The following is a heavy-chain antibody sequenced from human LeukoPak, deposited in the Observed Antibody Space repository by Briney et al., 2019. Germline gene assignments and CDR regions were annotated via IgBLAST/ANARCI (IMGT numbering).Heavy chain of an antibody. CDR3: ARAPGTMVRGVIRD. V-gene: IGHV1-18*01. D-gene: IGHD3-10*01. CDR2: ISAYNGST. J-gene: IGHJ4*02. Sequence: ASVKVSCKASGYTFTSYGISWVRQAPGQGLEWMGWISAYNGSTNYAQKLQGRVTMTTDTSTSTAYMELRSLRSDDTAVYYCARAPGTMVRGVIRDWGQGTLVTVSS. CDR1: GYTFTSYG.